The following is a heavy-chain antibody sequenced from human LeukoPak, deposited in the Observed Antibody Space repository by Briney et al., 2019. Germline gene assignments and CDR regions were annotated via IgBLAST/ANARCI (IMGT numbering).Heavy chain of an antibody. CDR2: ITHNGGT. Sequence: SETLSLTRAVYGGSFRGYFWGWVPQTPGKGLEWLGEITHNGGTNYMPSLSGRVSVFQDVSKNQFSLKLSSVTAADTGVYYCARGNSGSHWGDHYFYMDVWGKGTTVIVSS. CDR1: GGSFRGYF. V-gene: IGHV4-34*01. CDR3: ARGNSGSHWGDHYFYMDV. D-gene: IGHD1-26*01. J-gene: IGHJ6*03.